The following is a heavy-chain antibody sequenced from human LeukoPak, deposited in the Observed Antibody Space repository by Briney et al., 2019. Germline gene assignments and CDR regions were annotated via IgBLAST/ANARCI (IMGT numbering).Heavy chain of an antibody. D-gene: IGHD5-24*01. CDR2: IYYSGST. Sequence: SETLSLTCTVSGGSISSYYWSWIRQPPGKGLEWIGYIYYSGSTNYNPSLKSRVTISVDTSKNQFSLKLSSVTAADTAVYYCARDGPPPSFDYWGQGTLVTVSS. CDR3: ARDGPPPSFDY. V-gene: IGHV4-59*08. J-gene: IGHJ4*02. CDR1: GGSISSYY.